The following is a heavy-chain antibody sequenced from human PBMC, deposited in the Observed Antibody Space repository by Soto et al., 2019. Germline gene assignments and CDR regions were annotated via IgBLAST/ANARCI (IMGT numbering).Heavy chain of an antibody. V-gene: IGHV3-23*01. CDR1: GFTFNTYA. CDR3: AKELVNSGWTYFDC. J-gene: IGHJ4*02. Sequence: VGSLRLSCAASGFTFNTYAMSWVRQAPGKGLEWVSAISDSGGRTYYADSVKGRFTISRDNSKNTLYLQINSLRAEDTAVYFCAKELVNSGWTYFDCWGQGTLVTVSS. D-gene: IGHD6-19*01. CDR2: ISDSGGRT.